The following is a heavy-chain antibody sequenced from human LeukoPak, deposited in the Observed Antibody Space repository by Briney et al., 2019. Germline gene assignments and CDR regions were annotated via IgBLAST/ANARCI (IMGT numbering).Heavy chain of an antibody. CDR2: IYTSGST. V-gene: IGHV4-4*07. Sequence: SETLSLTCTVSGGSISSYYWSWIRQPAGKGLEWIGRIYTSGSTNYNPSLKSRVTMSVHTSKNQFSLKLSSVTAADTAVYYCARESYYGGSGPFDYWGQGTLVTVSS. D-gene: IGHD3-10*01. CDR1: GGSISSYY. J-gene: IGHJ4*02. CDR3: ARESYYGGSGPFDY.